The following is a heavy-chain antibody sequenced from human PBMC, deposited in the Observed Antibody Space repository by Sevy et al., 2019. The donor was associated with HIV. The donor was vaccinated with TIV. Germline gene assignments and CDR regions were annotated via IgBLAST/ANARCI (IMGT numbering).Heavy chain of an antibody. CDR2: VYYSGST. Sequence: KQSQTLSLTCTVSGGSISSFYWSWIRQPPGKGLEWIGYVYYSGSTNYNPSLKSRVTISVDTSKNQFSLELSSVTAADTAVYYCARRRKYFDYWGQGTLVTVSS. V-gene: IGHV4-59*12. J-gene: IGHJ4*02. CDR1: GGSISSFY. CDR3: ARRRKYFDY.